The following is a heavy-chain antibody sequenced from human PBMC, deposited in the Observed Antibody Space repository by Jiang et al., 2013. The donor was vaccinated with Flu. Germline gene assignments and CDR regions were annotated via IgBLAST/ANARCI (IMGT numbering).Heavy chain of an antibody. CDR3: AGTYYDILTGSTLFDY. CDR1: GGSISSSSYY. V-gene: IGHV4-39*01. J-gene: IGHJ4*02. Sequence: LLKPSETLSLTCTVSGGSISSSSYYWSWIRQPPGKGLEWIGEINHSGSTNYNPSLKSRVTISVDTSKNQFSLKLSSVTAADTAVYYCAGTYYDILTGSTLFDYWGQGTLVTVSS. CDR2: INHSGST. D-gene: IGHD3-9*01.